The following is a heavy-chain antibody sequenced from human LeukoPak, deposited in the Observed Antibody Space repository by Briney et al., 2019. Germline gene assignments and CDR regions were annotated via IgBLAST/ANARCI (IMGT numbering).Heavy chain of an antibody. CDR3: AKDTDIAVAGIFDY. V-gene: IGHV3-9*01. CDR1: GFTFDDYA. CDR2: ISWNSGSI. J-gene: IGHJ4*02. D-gene: IGHD6-19*01. Sequence: PGRSLRLSCAASGFTFDDYAMHWVRQAPGKGLEWVSGISWNSGSIGYADSVKGRFTISRDNAKNSLYLQTNSLRAEDTALYYCAKDTDIAVAGIFDYWGQGTLVTVSS.